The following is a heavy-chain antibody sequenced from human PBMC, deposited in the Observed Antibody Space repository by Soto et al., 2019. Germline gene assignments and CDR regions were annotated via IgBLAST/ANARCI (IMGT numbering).Heavy chain of an antibody. CDR2: IIPIFGTA. V-gene: IGHV1-69*13. CDR1: GGTFSSYA. Sequence: GASVKVSCKASGGTFSSYAISWVRQAPGQGLEWMGGIIPIFGTANYAQKFQGRVTITADESTSTAYMELSSLRSEDTAVYYCARVFPLYYDILTGPFDYWGQGTLVTVSS. CDR3: ARVFPLYYDILTGPFDY. D-gene: IGHD3-9*01. J-gene: IGHJ4*02.